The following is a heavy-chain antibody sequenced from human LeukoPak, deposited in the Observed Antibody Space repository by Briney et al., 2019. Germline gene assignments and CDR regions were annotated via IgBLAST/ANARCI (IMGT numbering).Heavy chain of an antibody. D-gene: IGHD3-10*01. J-gene: IGHJ4*02. CDR3: ARRHYGSGNIDS. Sequence: PSETLSLTCSVSSDSISSSSYLWVWVRQPPGKGLEWIGDVYSNGHISYNPSLKSRAAISVDTSKNQFSLNLSSVTAADTAVYYCARRHYGSGNIDSWGQGTLVTVSS. CDR1: SDSISSSSYL. V-gene: IGHV4-39*01. CDR2: VYSNGHI.